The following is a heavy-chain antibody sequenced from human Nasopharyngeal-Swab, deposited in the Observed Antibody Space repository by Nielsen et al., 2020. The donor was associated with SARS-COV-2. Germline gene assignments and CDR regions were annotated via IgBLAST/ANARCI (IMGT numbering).Heavy chain of an antibody. Sequence: GGSLRLSCAASGFTFSSYNMNWVRQAPGKGLEWVSSISSSGTYIYYADSVKGRFTIARDSAKSSLYLQMKSLRAEDTAVYYCARDGLDYDFWSAYFMDVWGQGTTVTVSS. V-gene: IGHV3-21*06. CDR2: ISSSGTYI. CDR3: ARDGLDYDFWSAYFMDV. J-gene: IGHJ6*02. D-gene: IGHD3-3*01. CDR1: GFTFSSYN.